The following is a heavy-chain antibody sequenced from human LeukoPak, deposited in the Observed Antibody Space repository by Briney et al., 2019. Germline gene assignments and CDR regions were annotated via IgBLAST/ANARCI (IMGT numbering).Heavy chain of an antibody. CDR3: ARDPSIAAAGTGWFDP. D-gene: IGHD6-13*01. CDR1: GYTFTSYG. J-gene: IGHJ5*02. Sequence: GASVTVSCKASGYTFTSYGISWVRQAPGQGLEWMGWISAYNGNTNYAQKLQGRVTMTTDTSPSTAYMELRSLRSDDTAVYYCARDPSIAAAGTGWFDPWGQGTLVTVSS. CDR2: ISAYNGNT. V-gene: IGHV1-18*01.